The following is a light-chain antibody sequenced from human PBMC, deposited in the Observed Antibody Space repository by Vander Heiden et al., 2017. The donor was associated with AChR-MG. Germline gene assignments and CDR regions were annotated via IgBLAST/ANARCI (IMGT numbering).Light chain of an antibody. J-gene: IGKJ1*01. CDR3: QQYSSSPTWT. V-gene: IGKV3-20*01. CDR1: QTVSSKY. CDR2: GAS. Sequence: DTVSTHSLGTLTLSPGERAALSCRASQTVSSKYLAWYQQRAGQAPRLLIYGASSRATGIPDRFSGSGSGTDFTLTISRLEPEDFAVYYCQQYSSSPTWTFGQGTKVEIK.